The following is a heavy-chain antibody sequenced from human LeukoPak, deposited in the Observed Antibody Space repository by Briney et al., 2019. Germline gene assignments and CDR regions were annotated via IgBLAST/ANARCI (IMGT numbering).Heavy chain of an antibody. CDR3: ATESYSGSYLYAFDI. D-gene: IGHD1-26*01. Sequence: ASVKVSCKVSGYTLTELSMHWVRQAPGKGLEWMGGFDPEDGETIYAQKFQGRVAMTEDTSTDTAYMELSSLRSEDTAVYYCATESYSGSYLYAFDIWGQGTMVTVSP. J-gene: IGHJ3*02. V-gene: IGHV1-24*01. CDR2: FDPEDGET. CDR1: GYTLTELS.